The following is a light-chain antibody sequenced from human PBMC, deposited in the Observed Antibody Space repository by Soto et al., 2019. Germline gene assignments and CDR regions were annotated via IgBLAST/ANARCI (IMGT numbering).Light chain of an antibody. CDR3: MQGTHLAPSA. Sequence: DVVMTQSPLSLPVTLGQPASISCRSSQSLVYSDGNTYLNWFQQRPGQSPRRLIYKVSNRDSGVPDRFSGSGSGTDFTLKISRVEAEDVGVYYCMQGTHLAPSAFGPGTKVDIK. CDR1: QSLVYSDGNTY. CDR2: KVS. V-gene: IGKV2-30*01. J-gene: IGKJ3*01.